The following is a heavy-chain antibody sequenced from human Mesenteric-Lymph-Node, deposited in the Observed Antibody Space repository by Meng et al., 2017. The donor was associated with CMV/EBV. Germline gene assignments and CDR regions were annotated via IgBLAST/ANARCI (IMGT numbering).Heavy chain of an antibody. V-gene: IGHV3-23*01. CDR1: GFSFSSYG. D-gene: IGHD3-22*01. CDR3: AKLIFGVLVIGGLGGFDI. J-gene: IGHJ3*02. CDR2: ISGSGGST. Sequence: GESLKISCAASGFSFSSYGMHWVRQAPGKGLEWVPGISGSGGSTYDADSVKGRFIISRDNSKNTLYLQMNSLRAEDTAVYYCAKLIFGVLVIGGLGGFDIWGQGIMVTVSS.